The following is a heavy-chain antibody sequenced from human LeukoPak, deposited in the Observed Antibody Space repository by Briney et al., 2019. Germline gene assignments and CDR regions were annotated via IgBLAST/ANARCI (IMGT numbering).Heavy chain of an antibody. CDR2: VWYDGSNK. J-gene: IGHJ4*02. D-gene: IGHD6-13*01. CDR3: ARDPKYSNSWFFDY. CDR1: GFTFNNYG. Sequence: GGSLRLSCAASGFTFNNYGMHWVRQAPGKGLEWVAVVWYDGSNKHYADSVKGRFTISRDNSNNTLYLQMNSLRAEDTAVYYCARDPKYSNSWFFDYWGQGTLVTVSS. V-gene: IGHV3-33*01.